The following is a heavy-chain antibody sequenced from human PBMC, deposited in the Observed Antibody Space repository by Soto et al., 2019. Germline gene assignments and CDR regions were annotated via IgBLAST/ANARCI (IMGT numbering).Heavy chain of an antibody. J-gene: IGHJ6*02. CDR1: GGTFSSYA. Sequence: GASVKVSCKASGGTFSSYAISWVRQAPGQGLEWMGGIIPIFGTANYAQKFQGRVTITADESTSTAYMELSSLRSEDTAVYYCARDNTVVSHYYYYGMDVWCPGTTLTGSS. CDR3: ARDNTVVSHYYYYGMDV. CDR2: IIPIFGTA. D-gene: IGHD2-15*01. V-gene: IGHV1-69*13.